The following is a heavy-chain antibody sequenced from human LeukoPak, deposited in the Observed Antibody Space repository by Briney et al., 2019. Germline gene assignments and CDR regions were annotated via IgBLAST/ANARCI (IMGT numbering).Heavy chain of an antibody. J-gene: IGHJ4*02. CDR1: GGSITGSTYY. D-gene: IGHD3-22*01. Sequence: PSETLSLTCTVSGGSITGSTYYWGWLRQPPGKGLEWIVSVIHSGTTYYNPSLRSRVTVSMDTSKKQFSLRLSSVTAADTAVYYCARHDYDSSGHRRDYYFDYWSQGTLVTVSS. CDR3: ARHDYDSSGHRRDYYFDY. CDR2: VIHSGTT. V-gene: IGHV4-39*01.